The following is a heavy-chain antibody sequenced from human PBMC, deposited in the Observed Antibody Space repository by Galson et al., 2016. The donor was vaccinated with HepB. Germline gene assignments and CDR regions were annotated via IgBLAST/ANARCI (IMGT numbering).Heavy chain of an antibody. CDR1: GGSISSGSYS. Sequence: TLSLTCPVSGGSISSGSYSWSWIRQPAGKGLEWVGHIYTSGSTNYNPSLKTRVTISVDTSKNQFSLKLSSLTATDTAVYYCAIATRGDYCTGTICYLDSWGHGTLVSVSS. CDR3: AIATRGDYCTGTICYLDS. V-gene: IGHV4-61*09. D-gene: IGHD2-8*02. J-gene: IGHJ4*01. CDR2: IYTSGST.